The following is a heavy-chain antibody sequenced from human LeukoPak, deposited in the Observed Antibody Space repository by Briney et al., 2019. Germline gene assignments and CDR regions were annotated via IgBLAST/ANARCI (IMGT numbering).Heavy chain of an antibody. Sequence: SVKVSCKASGYTFTSYAISWVRQAPGQGLEWMGRIIPILGIANYAQKFQGRVTITADKSTSTAYMELSSLRSEDTAVYYCASRITMDGMDVWGQGTTVTVSS. D-gene: IGHD3-10*01. CDR3: ASRITMDGMDV. CDR2: IIPILGIA. CDR1: GYTFTSYA. V-gene: IGHV1-69*04. J-gene: IGHJ6*02.